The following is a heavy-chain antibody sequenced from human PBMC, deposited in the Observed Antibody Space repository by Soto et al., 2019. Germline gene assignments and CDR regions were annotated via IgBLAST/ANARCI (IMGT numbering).Heavy chain of an antibody. CDR1: GGTFSSYA. D-gene: IGHD2-2*02. Sequence: GASVKVSCKASGGTFSSYAISWVRQAPGQGLEWMGGIIPIFGTANYAQKFQGRVTITADESTGTAYMELSSLRSEDTAVYYCARTYWGFVPAAIDGSYYYYGMDVWGQGTTVTVSS. CDR3: ARTYWGFVPAAIDGSYYYYGMDV. CDR2: IIPIFGTA. V-gene: IGHV1-69*13. J-gene: IGHJ6*02.